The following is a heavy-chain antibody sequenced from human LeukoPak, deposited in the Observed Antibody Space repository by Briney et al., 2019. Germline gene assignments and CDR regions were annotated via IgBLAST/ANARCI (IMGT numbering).Heavy chain of an antibody. CDR3: ADSGAFDY. CDR1: GGSISSSSYY. Sequence: PSETLSLTCTVSGGSISSSSYYWGWIRQPPGKGLEWIGEINDGGRTSYNPSLKSRVTMSVDTSKNQFSLKMNSVTAADTAVYYCADSGAFDYWGQGILVTVSS. CDR2: INDGGRT. D-gene: IGHD2-15*01. V-gene: IGHV4-39*07. J-gene: IGHJ4*02.